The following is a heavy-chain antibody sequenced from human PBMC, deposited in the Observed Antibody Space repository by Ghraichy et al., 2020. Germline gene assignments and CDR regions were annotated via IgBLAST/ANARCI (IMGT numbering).Heavy chain of an antibody. J-gene: IGHJ6*03. CDR3: AIWSGYRHYYYYMDV. CDR1: GASITSFSFY. D-gene: IGHD3-3*01. V-gene: IGHV4-39*01. Sequence: SETLSLTCTVSGASITSFSFYWGWIRQPPGKGLEWIGGVYYSGSTYYNPSLKSRVTISVDTSKNQFSLKLSSVTAADTGVYYCAIWSGYRHYYYYMDVWGKGTTVTVSS. CDR2: VYYSGST.